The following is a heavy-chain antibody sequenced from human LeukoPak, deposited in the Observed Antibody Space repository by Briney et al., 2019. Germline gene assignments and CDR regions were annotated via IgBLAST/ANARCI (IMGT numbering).Heavy chain of an antibody. V-gene: IGHV1-69*13. CDR1: GGTFSSYA. Sequence: ASVKVSCKASGGTFSSYAISWVRQAPGQGLEWMGGIIPIFGTANYAQKFQGRATITADESTSTAYMELSSLRSEDTAVYYCATPRDGYKNDAFDIWGQGTMVTVSS. J-gene: IGHJ3*02. D-gene: IGHD5-24*01. CDR3: ATPRDGYKNDAFDI. CDR2: IIPIFGTA.